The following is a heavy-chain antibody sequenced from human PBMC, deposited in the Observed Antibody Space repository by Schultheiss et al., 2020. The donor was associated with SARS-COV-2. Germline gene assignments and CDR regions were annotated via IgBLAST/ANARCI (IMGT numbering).Heavy chain of an antibody. Sequence: GGSLRLSCAASGFTFSSYSMNWVRQAPGKGLEWVAVIWYDGVNKYYADSVKGRFTISRDNAKNSLYLQMNSLRAEDTALYYCAKDIGCSSTSCYIGYYYYYGMDVWGQGTTVTVSS. CDR1: GFTFSSYS. D-gene: IGHD2-2*02. CDR3: AKDIGCSSTSCYIGYYYYYGMDV. J-gene: IGHJ6*02. CDR2: IWYDGVNK. V-gene: IGHV3-33*03.